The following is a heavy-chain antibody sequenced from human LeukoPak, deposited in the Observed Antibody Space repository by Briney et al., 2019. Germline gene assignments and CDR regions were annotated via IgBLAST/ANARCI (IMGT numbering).Heavy chain of an antibody. CDR2: IIPIFGTA. J-gene: IGHJ4*02. D-gene: IGHD3-16*01. CDR3: ARVRYRLAESYIYY. V-gene: IGHV1-69*13. CDR1: GGTFSSYA. Sequence: ASVKVSCKASGGTFSSYAISWVRQAPGQGLEWMGGIIPIFGTANYAQKFQGRVTITADESTSTAYMELRSLRSDDTAVYYCARVRYRLAESYIYYWGQGTRATVSS.